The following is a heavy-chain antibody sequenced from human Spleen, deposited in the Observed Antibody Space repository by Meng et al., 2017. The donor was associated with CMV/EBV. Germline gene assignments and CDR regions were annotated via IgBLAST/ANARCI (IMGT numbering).Heavy chain of an antibody. J-gene: IGHJ4*02. D-gene: IGHD3-3*01. CDR3: ARAQTDYDFWSGQHFDY. CDR1: FTFSSYS. Sequence: FTFSSYSMNWVRQAPGKGLEWVSSISSSSSYIYYADSVKGRFTISRDNAKNSLYLQMNSLRAEDTAVYYCARAQTDYDFWSGQHFDYWGQGTLVTVSS. V-gene: IGHV3-21*01. CDR2: ISSSSSYI.